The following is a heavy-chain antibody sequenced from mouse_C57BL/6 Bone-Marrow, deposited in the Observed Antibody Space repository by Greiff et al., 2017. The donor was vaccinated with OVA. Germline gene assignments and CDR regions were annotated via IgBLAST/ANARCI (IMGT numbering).Heavy chain of an antibody. Sequence: EVQVVESGGDLVKPGGSLKLSCAASGFTFSSYGMSWVRQTPDKRLEWVATISSGGSYTYYPDSVKGRFTISRDNAKNTLYLQMSSLKSEDTAMYYCARHRDYYGSSYGYFDVWGTGTTVTVSS. D-gene: IGHD1-1*01. CDR2: ISSGGSYT. CDR1: GFTFSSYG. J-gene: IGHJ1*03. V-gene: IGHV5-6*01. CDR3: ARHRDYYGSSYGYFDV.